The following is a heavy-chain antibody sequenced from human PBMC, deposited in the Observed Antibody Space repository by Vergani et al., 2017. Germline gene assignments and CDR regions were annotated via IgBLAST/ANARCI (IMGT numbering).Heavy chain of an antibody. CDR1: GFTFHQYG. CDR2: TWYEVNNK. V-gene: IGHV3-33*01. CDR3: ARDLRLLYNRFDP. J-gene: IGHJ5*02. D-gene: IGHD1-14*01. Sequence: QVQLVESGGGVVQPGRSLRLSCAASGFTFHQYGMHWVRQAPGKGLEWVAVTWYEVNNKQYADSVKGRFTISRDNSKCTLYLQMKSLRDEETGVYYCARDLRLLYNRFDPWGQGTLVTVSS.